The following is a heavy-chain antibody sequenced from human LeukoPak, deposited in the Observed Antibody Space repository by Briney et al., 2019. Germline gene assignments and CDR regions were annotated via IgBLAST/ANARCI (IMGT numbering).Heavy chain of an antibody. Sequence: SQTLSLTCAISGDSVSSNNAAWNWIRQSPSRGLEWLGRTYYRSKWYYDYAASMKSRITIHPDTSKNQFSLRLTSVTPEDTAVYYCARGRYDYIWKFLPWGQGTLVTVSS. CDR3: ARGRYDYIWKFLP. J-gene: IGHJ5*02. V-gene: IGHV6-1*01. D-gene: IGHD3-16*01. CDR2: TYYRSKWYY. CDR1: GDSVSSNNAA.